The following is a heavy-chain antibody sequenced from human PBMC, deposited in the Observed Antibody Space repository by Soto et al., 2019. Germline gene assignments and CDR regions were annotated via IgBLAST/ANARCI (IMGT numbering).Heavy chain of an antibody. J-gene: IGHJ4*01. V-gene: IGHV4-59*08. Sequence: QVQLQESGPGLVKPSETLSLTCSVSGSPISSYYWSWFRQPPGQGLEWLGYVYYTGTTTYNPSLKSRLTISLDTSKTQFSLKLGSVTAADTAVYYCARLGDYYQTFDYWGQGALVTVSS. D-gene: IGHD3-22*01. CDR3: ARLGDYYQTFDY. CDR1: GSPISSYY. CDR2: VYYTGTT.